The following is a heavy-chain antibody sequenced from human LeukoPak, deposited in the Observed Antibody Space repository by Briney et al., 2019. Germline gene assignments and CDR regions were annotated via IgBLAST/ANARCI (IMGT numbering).Heavy chain of an antibody. D-gene: IGHD3-10*01. V-gene: IGHV3-23*01. CDR2: ISGSGGST. CDR1: GFTFSSYA. CDR3: ARESEESFDY. Sequence: HPGGSLRLSCAASGFTFSSYAMSWVRQAPGKGLEWASAISGSGGSTYYADSVKGRFTISRDNARNSLYLQMNSLRAEDSAVYYCARESEESFDYWGQGTLVTVSS. J-gene: IGHJ4*02.